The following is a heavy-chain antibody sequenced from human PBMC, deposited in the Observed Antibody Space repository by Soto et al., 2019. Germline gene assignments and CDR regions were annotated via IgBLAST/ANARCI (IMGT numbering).Heavy chain of an antibody. D-gene: IGHD4-17*01. V-gene: IGHV3-30-3*01. CDR1: GFTFINHA. CDR2: IPYDGSNK. J-gene: IGHJ4*02. Sequence: PGGSLRLACAASGFTFINHAMHWVRQAPGKGLEWVAVIPYDGSNKYYADSVKGRFTISRDNSKNTMYLQMNSLSAEDTAVYHCARDQVKGTMTILWGQGTLVTGSS. CDR3: ARDQVKGTMTIL.